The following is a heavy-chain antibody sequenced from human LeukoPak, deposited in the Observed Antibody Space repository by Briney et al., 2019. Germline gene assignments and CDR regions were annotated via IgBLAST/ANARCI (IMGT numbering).Heavy chain of an antibody. CDR2: IYYSGST. V-gene: IGHV4-59*08. J-gene: IGHJ2*01. D-gene: IGHD4-17*01. CDR3: ARRPDYGDYWYFDL. Sequence: SETLSLTCTVSGGSISSYYWSWIRQPPGKGLEWIGLIYYSGSTNYNPSLKSRVTISVDTSKDQFSLKLSSVTAADTAVYYCARRPDYGDYWYFDLWGRGTLVTVSS. CDR1: GGSISSYY.